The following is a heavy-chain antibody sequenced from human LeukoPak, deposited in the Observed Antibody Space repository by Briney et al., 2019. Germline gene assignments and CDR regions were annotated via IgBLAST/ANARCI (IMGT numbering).Heavy chain of an antibody. CDR1: GYTFTSYG. CDR2: ISAYNGNT. CDR3: ARYARKIVGASRAEYFQH. J-gene: IGHJ1*01. Sequence: GASVKVSCKASGYTFTSYGISWVRQAPGQGLEWMGWISAYNGNTNYAQKLQGRVTMTTDTSTSTAYMELRSLRSDNTAVYYCARYARKIVGASRAEYFQHWGQGTLVTVSS. V-gene: IGHV1-18*01. D-gene: IGHD1-26*01.